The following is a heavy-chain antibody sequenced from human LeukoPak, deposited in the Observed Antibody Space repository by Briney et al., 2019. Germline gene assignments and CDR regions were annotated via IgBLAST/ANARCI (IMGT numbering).Heavy chain of an antibody. V-gene: IGHV4-31*03. D-gene: IGHD3-22*01. CDR1: GGSISSGGYY. CDR3: ARDAPSSGYLDP. CDR2: IYYSGST. Sequence: SETLSLTCTVSGGSISSGGYYWSWIRQHPGKGLEWIGYIYYSGSTYYNPSLKSRVAISLDTSKNQFSLKLSSVTAADTAVYYCARDAPSSGYLDPWGQGTLVTVSS. J-gene: IGHJ5*02.